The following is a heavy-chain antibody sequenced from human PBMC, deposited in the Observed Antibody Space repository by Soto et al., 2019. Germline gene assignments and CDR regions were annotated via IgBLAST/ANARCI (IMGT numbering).Heavy chain of an antibody. J-gene: IGHJ6*02. V-gene: IGHV5-10-1*01. CDR1: GYTFTSYG. D-gene: IGHD6-19*01. Sequence: KVSCKASGYTFTSYGISWVRQVPGKGLEWMGRIDPCDSYTNYSPSFQGHVTISADKSISTAYLQWSSLKASDTAMYYCARRSVAGTSYYGMDVWGQGTTVTVSS. CDR3: ARRSVAGTSYYGMDV. CDR2: IDPCDSYT.